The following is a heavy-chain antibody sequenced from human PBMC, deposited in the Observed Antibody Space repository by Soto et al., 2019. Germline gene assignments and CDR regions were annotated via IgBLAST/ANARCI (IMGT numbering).Heavy chain of an antibody. CDR3: ATSVNSAMAFDY. Sequence: QVQLVQSGAEVKKPGASVKVSCKASGYTFTHYYIHWVRQAPGQGLEWMGRINPNGGSTTYAQKSRAGFTMTRDTSTSTVYMELSSLRSEDSAVYYCATSVNSAMAFDYWGQGTLVTVSS. V-gene: IGHV1-46*01. CDR2: INPNGGST. CDR1: GYTFTHYY. J-gene: IGHJ4*02. D-gene: IGHD5-18*01.